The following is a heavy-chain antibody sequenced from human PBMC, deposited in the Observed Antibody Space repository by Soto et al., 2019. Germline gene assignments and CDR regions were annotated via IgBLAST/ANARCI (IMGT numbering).Heavy chain of an antibody. CDR2: IIPIFGTV. Sequence: QVQLLQSGAEVKKPGSSVRVSCEASGGTFRTYAISWVRQAPGQGLEWMGEIIPIFGTVNYAQKFQGRVTITADXPXTXVXXDLRRLRSEDTAVYYCAKGAVAGTPTSYYYYGMDVWGQGTTVTVSS. J-gene: IGHJ6*02. CDR3: AKGAVAGTPTSYYYYGMDV. CDR1: GGTFRTYA. D-gene: IGHD6-19*01. V-gene: IGHV1-69*12.